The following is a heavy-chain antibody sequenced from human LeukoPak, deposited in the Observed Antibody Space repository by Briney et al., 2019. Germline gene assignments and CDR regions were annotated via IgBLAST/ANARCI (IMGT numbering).Heavy chain of an antibody. CDR1: GGSISSYY. CDR3: ARDPIIVGAAIDY. D-gene: IGHD1-26*01. J-gene: IGHJ4*02. CDR2: IYYSGST. Sequence: SETLSLTCTVSGGSISSYYWSWIRQPPGKGLEWIGYIYYSGSTNYNPSLKSRVTISVDTSKNQFSLKLSSVTAADTAVYYCARDPIIVGAAIDYWGQGTLVTVSS. V-gene: IGHV4-59*12.